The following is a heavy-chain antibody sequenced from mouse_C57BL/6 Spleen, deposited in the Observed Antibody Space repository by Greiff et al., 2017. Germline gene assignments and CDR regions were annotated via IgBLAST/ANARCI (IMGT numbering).Heavy chain of an antibody. CDR2: IYPGDGDT. Sequence: VQLQQSGPELVKPGASVKISCKASGYAFSSSWMNWVKQRPGKGLEWIGGIYPGDGDTNYNGKFKGKATLTADKSSSTAYMQLSSLTSEDSAVYFCARLLGYAMDYWGQGTSVTVSS. CDR3: ARLLGYAMDY. CDR1: GYAFSSSW. J-gene: IGHJ4*01. V-gene: IGHV1-82*01. D-gene: IGHD2-12*01.